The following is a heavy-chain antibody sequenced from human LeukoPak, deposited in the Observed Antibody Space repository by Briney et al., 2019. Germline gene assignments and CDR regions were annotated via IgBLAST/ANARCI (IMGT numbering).Heavy chain of an antibody. CDR3: ARPYYYDSRIDP. V-gene: IGHV4-30-4*01. J-gene: IGHJ5*02. D-gene: IGHD3-22*01. CDR1: GGSISSGDYY. Sequence: SETLSLTCTVSGGSISSGDYYWSWIRQPPGKGLEWIAYMYYSGSTYYNPSLKSRVTMSADTSKNQLSLKLSSVTAADTAVYYCARPYYYDSRIDPWGQRILVTVSS. CDR2: MYYSGST.